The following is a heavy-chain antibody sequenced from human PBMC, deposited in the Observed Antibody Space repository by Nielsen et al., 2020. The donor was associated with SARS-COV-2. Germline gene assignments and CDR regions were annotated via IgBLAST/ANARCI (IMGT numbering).Heavy chain of an antibody. D-gene: IGHD6-19*01. CDR3: ARDAGIAVARSYFDS. J-gene: IGHJ4*02. Sequence: GESLKISCAASGFTFSSYSMHWVRQAPGKGLEWVAFISYDGFSKHYADSVKGRFTISRDSSKNTLYLQMNSLRAEDTAVYYCARDAGIAVARSYFDSWGQGTLVTVSS. CDR1: GFTFSSYS. CDR2: ISYDGFSK. V-gene: IGHV3-30-3*01.